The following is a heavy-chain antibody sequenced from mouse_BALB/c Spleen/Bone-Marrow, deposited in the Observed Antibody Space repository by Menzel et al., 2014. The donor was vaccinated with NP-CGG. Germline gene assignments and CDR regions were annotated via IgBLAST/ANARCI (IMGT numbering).Heavy chain of an antibody. CDR1: GFTFSDYY. CDR3: VLRWFAY. J-gene: IGHJ3*01. Sequence: EVKVEESGGGLVKPGGSLKLSCAASGFTFSDYYMYWVRQTLEKRLEWAATITDGGSYTYYPDSEKGRFTISRDNAKNNLYLQMSSLKSENTAMYYCVLRWFAYWGQGTLVTVSA. CDR2: ITDGGSYT. V-gene: IGHV5-4*02. D-gene: IGHD1-1*01.